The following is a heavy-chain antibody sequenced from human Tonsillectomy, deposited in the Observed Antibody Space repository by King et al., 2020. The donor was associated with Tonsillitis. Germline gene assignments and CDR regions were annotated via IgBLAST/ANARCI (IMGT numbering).Heavy chain of an antibody. Sequence: EVQLVESGGGLVQPGGSLKLSCAASGFTFSGSAMHWVRQASGKGLEWVGRIRSKTNSYATAYAASVKGRFTISRDDSKNTAYLQMNSLRTEDTAVYYCTRPEADYWGQGTLVTVSS. J-gene: IGHJ4*02. CDR1: GFTFSGSA. CDR3: TRPEADY. V-gene: IGHV3-73*01. CDR2: IRSKTNSYAT.